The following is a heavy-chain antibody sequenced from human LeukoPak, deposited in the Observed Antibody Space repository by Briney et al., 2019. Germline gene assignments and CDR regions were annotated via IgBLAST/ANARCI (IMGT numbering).Heavy chain of an antibody. D-gene: IGHD6-25*01. CDR2: IIPIFGTA. Sequence: ASVKVSCKASGGTFSSYAISWVRQAPGQGLEWMGGIIPIFGTANYAQKFQGRVTVTTDESTSTAYMELSSLRSEDTAVYYCARGRVAALSPFFDYWGQGTLVTVSS. CDR1: GGTFSSYA. V-gene: IGHV1-69*05. J-gene: IGHJ4*02. CDR3: ARGRVAALSPFFDY.